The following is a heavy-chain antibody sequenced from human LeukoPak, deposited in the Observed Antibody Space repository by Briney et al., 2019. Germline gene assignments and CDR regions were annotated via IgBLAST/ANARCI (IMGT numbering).Heavy chain of an antibody. Sequence: SETLSLTCTGSGDSISNYYWSWIRQPPGKGLEWIGYIYYSGNTDYNPSLKSRVTISIDTSKNQFSLRLNSVTAADTAVYYCARYRNEALFAFDIWGQGTMVTVSS. CDR3: ARYRNEALFAFDI. J-gene: IGHJ3*02. V-gene: IGHV4-59*01. CDR2: IYYSGNT. CDR1: GDSISNYY. D-gene: IGHD1-14*01.